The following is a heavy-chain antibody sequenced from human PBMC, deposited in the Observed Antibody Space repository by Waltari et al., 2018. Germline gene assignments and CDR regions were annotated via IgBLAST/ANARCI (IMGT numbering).Heavy chain of an antibody. V-gene: IGHV4-39*01. CDR3: ARHGRVVDVVVVVAATTIDY. J-gene: IGHJ4*02. CDR2: IFESGST. D-gene: IGHD2-15*01. CDR1: GDSLSSSTYY. Sequence: QLQLQESGPGLVKPSETLSLTCTVSGDSLSSSTYYWGWIRQPPGKGLEWLGSIFESGSTYCNPSFDSRVTSSVDTSKNQFSLQWSSVTAADTAVYYCARHGRVVDVVVVVAATTIDYWGQGTLVTVSS.